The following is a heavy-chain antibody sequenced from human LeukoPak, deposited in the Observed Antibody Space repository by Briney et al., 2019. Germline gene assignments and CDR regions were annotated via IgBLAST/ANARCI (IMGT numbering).Heavy chain of an antibody. CDR2: ISAYNGNT. Sequence: ASVKVSCKASGYTFTSYGISWVRQAPGQGLEWMGWISAYNGNTNYAQKLQGRVTMTTDTSTSAAHMELRSLRSDDTAVYYCARDPTAAGGYISDYWGQGTLVTVSS. J-gene: IGHJ4*02. CDR1: GYTFTSYG. D-gene: IGHD3-22*01. CDR3: ARDPTAAGGYISDY. V-gene: IGHV1-18*01.